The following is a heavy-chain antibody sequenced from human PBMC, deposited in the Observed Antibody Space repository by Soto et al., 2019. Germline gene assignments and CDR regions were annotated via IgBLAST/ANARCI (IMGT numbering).Heavy chain of an antibody. D-gene: IGHD3-3*01. CDR3: ARDHNDFWSGYYGATYYYMDV. Sequence: GGSLRLSCAASGFTFSSYSMNWVRQAPGKGQEWVTYISSSSSTIYYAESVKGRFTISRDNAKNSLYLQMNSLRAEDTAVYYCARDHNDFWSGYYGATYYYMDVWGKGTTVTVSS. J-gene: IGHJ6*03. CDR1: GFTFSSYS. V-gene: IGHV3-48*01. CDR2: ISSSSSTI.